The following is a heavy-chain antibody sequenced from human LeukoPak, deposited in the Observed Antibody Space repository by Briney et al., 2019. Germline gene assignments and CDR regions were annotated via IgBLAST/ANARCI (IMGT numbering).Heavy chain of an antibody. CDR1: GYTFTSYY. Sequence: ASVKVSCKASGYTFTSYYMHWVRQAPGQGLEWMGIINPSGGSTSYAQKLQGRVTMTTDTSTSTAYMELRSLRSDDTAVYYCARDQYDILTGVNWFDPWGQGTLVTVSS. CDR2: INPSGGST. J-gene: IGHJ5*02. CDR3: ARDQYDILTGVNWFDP. D-gene: IGHD3-9*01. V-gene: IGHV1-46*01.